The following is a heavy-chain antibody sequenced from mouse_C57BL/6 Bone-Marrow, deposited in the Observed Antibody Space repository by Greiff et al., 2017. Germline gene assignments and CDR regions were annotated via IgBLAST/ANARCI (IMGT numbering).Heavy chain of an antibody. CDR3: ARSTGRGDYYAMDY. Sequence: QVQLQQSGAELARPGASVKLSCKASGYTFTSYGISWVKQRTGQGLEWIGEIYPRSGNTYYNEKFKGKATLTADKSSSTAYMELRSLTSEDSAVYFCARSTGRGDYYAMDYWGQGTSVTVSS. CDR2: IYPRSGNT. J-gene: IGHJ4*01. D-gene: IGHD4-1*01. CDR1: GYTFTSYG. V-gene: IGHV1-81*01.